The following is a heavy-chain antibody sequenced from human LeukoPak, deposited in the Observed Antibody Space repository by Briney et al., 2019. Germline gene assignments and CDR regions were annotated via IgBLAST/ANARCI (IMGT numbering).Heavy chain of an antibody. CDR2: ISGSGVTT. V-gene: IGHV3-23*01. CDR1: GFTFSNYG. CDR3: AKALLTFGTVQNDAFDI. D-gene: IGHD3-16*01. J-gene: IGHJ3*02. Sequence: GGSLRLSCAASGFTFSNYGMSWVRQAPGKGLEWVSAISGSGVTTYYADSVKGRFTISRDNAKNSLYLQMNSLRAEDMALYYCAKALLTFGTVQNDAFDIWGQGTMVTVSS.